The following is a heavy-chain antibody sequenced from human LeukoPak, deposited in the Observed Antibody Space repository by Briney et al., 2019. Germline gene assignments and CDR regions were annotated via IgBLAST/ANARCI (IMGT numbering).Heavy chain of an antibody. D-gene: IGHD6-13*01. J-gene: IGHJ6*03. V-gene: IGHV4-61*02. CDR3: ASRHSKQQPYYYYMDI. Sequence: SETLSLTCTVSGDSISGGSYYWSWIRQPAGKGLEWIGRIYSNGDTKFNPSLKSRVTISLDTSKNQFSLKLSSATAADTAVYYCASRHSKQQPYYYYMDIWGKGTTVTVSS. CDR2: IYSNGDT. CDR1: GDSISGGSYY.